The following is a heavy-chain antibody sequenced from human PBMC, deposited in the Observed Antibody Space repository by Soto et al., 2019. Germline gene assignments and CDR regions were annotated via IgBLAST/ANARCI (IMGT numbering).Heavy chain of an antibody. CDR2: IYYSGST. CDR1: GGSISSYY. CDR3: PRGGYDFWSCYYLSYYYGMDV. D-gene: IGHD3-3*01. J-gene: IGHJ6*02. Sequence: SEPLSLTCTVSGGSISSYYWSWIRQPPGKGLEWIGYIYYSGSTNYNPSLKSRVTISVDTSKNQFSLKLSSVTAADTAVYYCPRGGYDFWSCYYLSYYYGMDVWGQGTTVTVSS. V-gene: IGHV4-59*01.